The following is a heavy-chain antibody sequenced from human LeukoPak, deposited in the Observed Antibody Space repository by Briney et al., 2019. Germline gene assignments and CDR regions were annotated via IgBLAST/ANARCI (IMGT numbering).Heavy chain of an antibody. Sequence: GGSLRLSCAASGFTFSSYAMSWVRQAPGKGLEWVSAISGSGGSTYYADSVKGRFTISRDNSKNTLFLQMSSLRAEDAAVYYCTRDPTGFRSFHYMDVWGKGTAVTVSS. CDR1: GFTFSSYA. J-gene: IGHJ6*03. CDR2: ISGSGGST. V-gene: IGHV3-23*01. CDR3: TRDPTGFRSFHYMDV. D-gene: IGHD3-9*01.